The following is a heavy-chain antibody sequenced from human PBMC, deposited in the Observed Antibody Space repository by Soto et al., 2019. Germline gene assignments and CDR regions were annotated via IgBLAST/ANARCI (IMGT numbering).Heavy chain of an antibody. D-gene: IGHD3-10*01. V-gene: IGHV4-59*01. CDR3: ATGRVYFGSEY. Sequence: QVQLQESGPGLVKPLETLSLTCTVPGGSITSYYWSWVRQPPGKGLEWIGYIYYNGNINYNPSLKSRLTISLDTSKNPFSLRLSSVTAADTAVYYCATGRVYFGSEYWGQGPLVTVSS. CDR1: GGSITSYY. CDR2: IYYNGNI. J-gene: IGHJ4*02.